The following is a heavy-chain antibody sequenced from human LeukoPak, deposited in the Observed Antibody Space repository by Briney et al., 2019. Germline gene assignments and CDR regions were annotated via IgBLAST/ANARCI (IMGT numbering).Heavy chain of an antibody. D-gene: IGHD6-13*01. V-gene: IGHV4-59*08. Sequence: PSETLSLTCTVSRGSISSYYWSWIRQPPGKGLEWIGYIYYSGSTNYNPSLKSRVTISVDTSKNQFSLKLSSVTAADTAVYYCARHESSSWYGHAFDIWGQGTMVTVSS. CDR1: RGSISSYY. J-gene: IGHJ3*02. CDR3: ARHESSSWYGHAFDI. CDR2: IYYSGST.